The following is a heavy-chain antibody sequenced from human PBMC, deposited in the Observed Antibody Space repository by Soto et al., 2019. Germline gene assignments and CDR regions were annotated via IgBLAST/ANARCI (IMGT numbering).Heavy chain of an antibody. CDR3: ARWGGASPFYYYGMDV. CDR2: ISAYNGNT. CDR1: GYSFTDYH. D-gene: IGHD1-26*01. V-gene: IGHV1-18*04. Sequence: GASVKVSCKASGYSFTDYHIHWVRQAPGQGLEWMGWISAYNGNTNYAQKLQGRVTMTTDTSTSTAYMELRSLRSDDTAVYYCARWGGASPFYYYGMDVWGRGTTVTVSS. J-gene: IGHJ6*02.